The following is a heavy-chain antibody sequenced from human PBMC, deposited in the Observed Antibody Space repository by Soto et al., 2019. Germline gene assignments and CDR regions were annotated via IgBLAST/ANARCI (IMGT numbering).Heavy chain of an antibody. J-gene: IGHJ6*03. CDR3: ARVGDIVVVPAAPKYMDV. CDR2: INAGNGNT. D-gene: IGHD2-2*01. V-gene: IGHV1-3*01. Sequence: ASVKVSCKASGFTFSKYAMHWVRQAPGQRLEWMGWINAGNGNTRYLEKLQGGVTIIRDTSASTVYMELSSLRSEDPAVYYCARVGDIVVVPAAPKYMDVWGKGNTVTVSS. CDR1: GFTFSKYA.